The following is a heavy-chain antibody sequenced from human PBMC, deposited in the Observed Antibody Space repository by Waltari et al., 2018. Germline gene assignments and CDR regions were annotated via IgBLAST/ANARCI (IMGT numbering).Heavy chain of an antibody. Sequence: EVQLLESGGGLVQPGGSLRLSCAASGFTFSSYAMSWVRQAPGKGLEWVSVIYSGGSTYYADSLKGRFTISRDNSKNTLYLQMNSLRAEDTAVYYCARDPVVVAATRRYYYGMDVWGQGTTVTVSS. CDR3: ARDPVVVAATRRYYYGMDV. CDR2: IYSGGST. J-gene: IGHJ6*02. D-gene: IGHD2-15*01. CDR1: GFTFSSYA. V-gene: IGHV3-23*03.